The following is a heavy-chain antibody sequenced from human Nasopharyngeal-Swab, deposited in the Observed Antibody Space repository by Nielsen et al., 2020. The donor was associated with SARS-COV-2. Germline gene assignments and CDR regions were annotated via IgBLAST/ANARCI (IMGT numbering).Heavy chain of an antibody. J-gene: IGHJ4*02. CDR3: ARVHSSSWTVDY. D-gene: IGHD6-13*01. CDR2: IYYSGST. Sequence: SETLSLTCTVSGGSISSSSYYWGWIRQPPGKGLEWIGNIYYSGSTNYNPSLKSRVTISVDTSKNQFSLMLSSVTAADTAVYYCARVHSSSWTVDYWGQGTLVTVSS. V-gene: IGHV4-39*07. CDR1: GGSISSSSYY.